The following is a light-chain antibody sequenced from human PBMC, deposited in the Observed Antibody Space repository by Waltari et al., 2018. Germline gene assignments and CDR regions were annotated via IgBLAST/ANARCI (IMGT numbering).Light chain of an antibody. V-gene: IGKV1-39*01. CDR1: ENVNNY. CDR3: QHGYGTPLT. J-gene: IGKJ4*01. CDR2: KAS. Sequence: DIQKTQSPSSLSASVGDRVTITCRASENVNNYLNWYQQKPGKAPKLLIYKASTLQSGVPSRFSGSGSGTDYTFTISSLQSEDVATYYCQHGYGTPLTFGGGTKVEIK.